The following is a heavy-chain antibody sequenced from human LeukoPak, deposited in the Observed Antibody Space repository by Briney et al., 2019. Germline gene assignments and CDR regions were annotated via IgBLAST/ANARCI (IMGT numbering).Heavy chain of an antibody. D-gene: IGHD2-21*01. CDR2: ISYDGSNK. J-gene: IGHJ4*02. CDR1: GFTFSSYA. V-gene: IGHV3-30*04. Sequence: GRSLRLSCAASGFTFSSYAMHWVRQAPGKGLEWVAVISYDGSNKYYADSVKGRFTISRDNAKNSLYLQMNSLRAEDTALYYCAKDKRAYCGGGKDYWGQGTLVTVSS. CDR3: AKDKRAYCGGGKDY.